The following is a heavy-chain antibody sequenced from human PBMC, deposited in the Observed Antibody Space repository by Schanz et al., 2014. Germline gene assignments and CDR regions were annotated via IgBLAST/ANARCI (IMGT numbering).Heavy chain of an antibody. CDR2: ISGSGETT. J-gene: IGHJ4*02. V-gene: IGHV3-23*01. D-gene: IGHD3-3*01. CDR3: ARGSGTFDS. Sequence: EVQLLESGGGLVQPGGSLRLSCAASGFTFSSYAMSWVHQAPGKGLEWVSAISGSGETTYYADSVKGRFTISRDNSKNALYLQMNNLRAEDTAVYYCARGSGTFDSWGQGTLVTVSS. CDR1: GFTFSSYA.